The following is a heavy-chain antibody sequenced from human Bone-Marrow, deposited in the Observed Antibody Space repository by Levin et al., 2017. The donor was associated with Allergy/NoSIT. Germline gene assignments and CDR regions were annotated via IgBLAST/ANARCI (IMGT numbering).Heavy chain of an antibody. V-gene: IGHV3-30-3*01. CDR1: GFTFSSYA. J-gene: IGHJ4*02. CDR2: ISYDGSNK. D-gene: IGHD2-15*01. Sequence: GESLKISCAASGFTFSSYAMHWVRQAPGKGLEWVAVISYDGSNKYYADSVKGRFTISRDNSKNTLYLQMNSLRAEDTAVYYCARGSRYCSGGSCYSGRIYRVTPAHPIDYWGQGTLVTVSS. CDR3: ARGSRYCSGGSCYSGRIYRVTPAHPIDY.